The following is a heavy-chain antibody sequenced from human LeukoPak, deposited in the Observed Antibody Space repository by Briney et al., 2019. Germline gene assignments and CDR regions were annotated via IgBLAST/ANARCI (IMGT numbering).Heavy chain of an antibody. Sequence: GGSLRLSCAASGFTFSNYAMSWVRQAPGKGLEWVSAISGSDGNTYYADSVKGRFTISRDNSKNTLYLQMNSLRAEDTAVYYCARAMPLRYFDWLSGCYDYWGQGTLVTVSS. D-gene: IGHD3-9*01. CDR2: ISGSDGNT. CDR1: GFTFSNYA. V-gene: IGHV3-23*01. J-gene: IGHJ4*02. CDR3: ARAMPLRYFDWLSGCYDY.